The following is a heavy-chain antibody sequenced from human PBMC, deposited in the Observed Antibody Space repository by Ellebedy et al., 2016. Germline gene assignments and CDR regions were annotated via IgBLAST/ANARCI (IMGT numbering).Heavy chain of an antibody. Sequence: GESLKISXAASGFTFSSYAMCWVRQAPGKGLEWVSAISGIGGSTYYADSVKGRFTISRDNSKNTLYLQMNSLRAEDTAVYYCAKDSTICGVVIGINYGMDVWGQGTTVTVSS. CDR1: GFTFSSYA. D-gene: IGHD3-3*01. J-gene: IGHJ6*02. CDR2: ISGIGGST. V-gene: IGHV3-23*01. CDR3: AKDSTICGVVIGINYGMDV.